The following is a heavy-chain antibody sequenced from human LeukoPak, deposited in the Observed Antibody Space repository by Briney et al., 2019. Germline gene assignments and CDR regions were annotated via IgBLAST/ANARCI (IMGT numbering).Heavy chain of an antibody. Sequence: PSETLSLTCTVSNYSINNGYYWGWIRQPPGKGLEWIGSIYHSGFTYSNPSLTSRLTMSIDASKNGFSLKLASVTAGDTAIYYCLRDKAGSFYGSGGYHVYYNGMDVWGQGTAVTVSS. CDR3: LRDKAGSFYGSGGYHVYYNGMDV. J-gene: IGHJ6*02. CDR1: NYSINNGYY. CDR2: IYHSGFT. D-gene: IGHD3-10*01. V-gene: IGHV4-38-2*02.